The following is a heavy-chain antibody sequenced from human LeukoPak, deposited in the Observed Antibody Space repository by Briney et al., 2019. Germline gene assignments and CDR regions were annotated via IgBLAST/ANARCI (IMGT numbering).Heavy chain of an antibody. J-gene: IGHJ4*02. CDR3: AKDILVIAVAGTGFDY. CDR1: GFTFEDYE. CDR2: ISWNSGSI. V-gene: IGHV3-9*01. Sequence: PGGSLRLSCVASGFTFEDYEMHWVRQAPGKGLEWVSGISWNSGSIGYADSVKGRFTISRDNAKNSLYLQMNSLRAEDTALYYCAKDILVIAVAGTGFDYWGQGTLVTVSS. D-gene: IGHD6-19*01.